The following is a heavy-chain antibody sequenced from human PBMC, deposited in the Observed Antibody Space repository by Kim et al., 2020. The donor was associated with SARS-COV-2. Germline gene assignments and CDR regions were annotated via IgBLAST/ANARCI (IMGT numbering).Heavy chain of an antibody. J-gene: IGHJ6*02. CDR3: ARERRYYGSGSPNWEYYYYGMDV. D-gene: IGHD3-10*01. CDR2: INHSGST. V-gene: IGHV4-34*01. CDR1: GGSFSGYY. Sequence: SETLSLTCAVYGGSFSGYYWSWIRQPPGKGLEWIGEINHSGSTNYNQSPKSRVTISVDTSKNQFSLKLSSVTAADTAVYYCARERRYYGSGSPNWEYYYYGMDVWGQGTTVTVSS.